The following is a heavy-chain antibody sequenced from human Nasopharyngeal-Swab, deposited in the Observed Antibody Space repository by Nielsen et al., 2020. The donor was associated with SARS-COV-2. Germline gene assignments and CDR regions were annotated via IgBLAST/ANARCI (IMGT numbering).Heavy chain of an antibody. J-gene: IGHJ4*02. CDR2: IGDKDHNYAT. CDR1: GFIFSTSA. CDR3: TTDFYCDY. V-gene: IGHV3-73*01. Sequence: GESLKISCAASGFIFSTSAIHWVRQASGKGLEWVARIGDKDHNYATTYGVTGQCRFTISRDDSTNTAFLQMDSLKTEDTALYYCTTDFYCDYWGQGTLVTVSS.